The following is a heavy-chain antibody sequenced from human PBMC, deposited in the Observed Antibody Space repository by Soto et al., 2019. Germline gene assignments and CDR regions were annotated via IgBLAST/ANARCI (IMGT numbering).Heavy chain of an antibody. V-gene: IGHV3-23*01. J-gene: IGHJ6*02. CDR3: ASLRGYSGYGMDV. CDR2: ICGSGGST. D-gene: IGHD5-12*01. CDR1: GFTFSSYA. Sequence: GGSLRLSCAASGFTFSSYAMSWVRQAPGKGLEWVSAICGSGGSTYYADSVKGRCTISRDNSKNTLYLQMNSLRAEDTAVYYCASLRGYSGYGMDVWGQGTTVTVSS.